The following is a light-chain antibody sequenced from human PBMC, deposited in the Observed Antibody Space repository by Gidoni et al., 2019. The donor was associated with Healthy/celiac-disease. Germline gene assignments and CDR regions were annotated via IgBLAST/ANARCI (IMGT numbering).Light chain of an antibody. CDR2: DVS. J-gene: IGLJ1*01. V-gene: IGLV2-14*01. CDR3: SSYTSSSTPHYV. Sequence: QSALTQPASVSASPGTASTISCTGTSSDVGGSNYVSWSHQHPGKAPKLIIYDVSNRPSGVSNRSSGSKSCNTASLTTSGLQAEDEADYYCSSYTSSSTPHYVFGTGTKVTVL. CDR1: SSDVGGSNY.